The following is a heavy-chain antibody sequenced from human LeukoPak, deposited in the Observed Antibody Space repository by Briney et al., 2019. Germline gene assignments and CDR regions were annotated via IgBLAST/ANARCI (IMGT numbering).Heavy chain of an antibody. D-gene: IGHD1-7*01. J-gene: IGHJ4*02. V-gene: IGHV3-30-3*01. CDR2: ISKDGSDK. Sequence: GGSLRLSCAASGFTFSDYAMHWVRQAPGKGLEWVAVISKDGSDKYYPGSVRGRFTISRDNSKDTIYLQMDSLRAEDTAIYYCARDYWWNYDYWGQGTLVTVSS. CDR3: ARDYWWNYDY. CDR1: GFTFSDYA.